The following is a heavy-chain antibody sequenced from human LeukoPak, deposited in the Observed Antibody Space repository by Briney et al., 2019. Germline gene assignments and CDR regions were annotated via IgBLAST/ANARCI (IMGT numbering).Heavy chain of an antibody. J-gene: IGHJ5*02. Sequence: GASVKVSCKASGYTFTSNYIHWVRQAPGQGLEWMGMIYPRDGSTSYAQKFQGRVTVTRDTSTSTVHMELSGLRSEDTAVYYCARGGSGSRGWFDPWGQGTLVTVSS. CDR1: GYTFTSNY. D-gene: IGHD3-22*01. V-gene: IGHV1-46*01. CDR3: ARGGSGSRGWFDP. CDR2: IYPRDGST.